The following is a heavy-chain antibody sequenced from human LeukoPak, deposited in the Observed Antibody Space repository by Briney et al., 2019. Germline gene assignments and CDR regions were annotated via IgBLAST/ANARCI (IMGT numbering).Heavy chain of an antibody. V-gene: IGHV1-18*01. D-gene: IGHD3-22*01. CDR3: AREAYYYDSSGYYSDY. Sequence: GASVKVSCKASGYTFTSYGISWVRQAPGQGLEWMGWISAYNGNTNYAQKLQGRVTMTTDTSTSTAYMELRSLRSDDTAVYYCAREAYYYDSSGYYSDYWSQGTLVTVSS. CDR1: GYTFTSYG. CDR2: ISAYNGNT. J-gene: IGHJ4*02.